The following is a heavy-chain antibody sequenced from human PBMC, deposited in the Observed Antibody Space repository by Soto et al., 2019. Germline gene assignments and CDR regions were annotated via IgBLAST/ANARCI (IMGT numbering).Heavy chain of an antibody. D-gene: IGHD3-16*01. CDR1: GFTFSTYW. J-gene: IGHJ4*02. V-gene: IGHV3-7*04. CDR2: IKQDGSEK. CDR3: ARGWAHFDY. Sequence: EGQLVESGGGLVQPGGSGRLSCSASGFTFSTYWMSWVRQAPGKGLEWVANIKQDGSEKYYVDSVKGRFTISRDNAKNSLYLQMDSLRAEDTAVYYCARGWAHFDYWGQGTLVTVSS.